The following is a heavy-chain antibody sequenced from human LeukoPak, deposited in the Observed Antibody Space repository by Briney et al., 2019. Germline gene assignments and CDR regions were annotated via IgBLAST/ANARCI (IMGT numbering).Heavy chain of an antibody. V-gene: IGHV4-38-2*02. CDR3: ARASWTRIAVAGSGAFDI. D-gene: IGHD6-19*01. CDR1: GCSISSGYY. CDR2: IYHSGST. Sequence: SETLSLTCTVSGCSISSGYYWGWIRQPPGKGLEWIGSIYHSGSTYYNPSLKSRVTISVDTSKNQFSLKLSSVTAADTAVYYCARASWTRIAVAGSGAFDIWGQGTMVTVSS. J-gene: IGHJ3*02.